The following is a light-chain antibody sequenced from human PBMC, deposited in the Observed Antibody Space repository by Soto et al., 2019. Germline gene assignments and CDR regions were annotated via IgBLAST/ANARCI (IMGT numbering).Light chain of an antibody. CDR3: YSYTSSSTVL. V-gene: IGLV2-14*01. CDR1: SSDVGGYNY. J-gene: IGLJ2*01. Sequence: QSVLTQPASVSGSHGQSITISCTGISSDVGGYNYVSWYQQHPDKAPKLMIYDVSNRRSGVSNRFSGSKSGNTASLTISGLQAEDEADYYCYSYTSSSTVLFGGGTKLTVL. CDR2: DVS.